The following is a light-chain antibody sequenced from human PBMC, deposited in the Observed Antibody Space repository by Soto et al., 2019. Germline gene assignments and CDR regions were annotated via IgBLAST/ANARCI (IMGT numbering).Light chain of an antibody. V-gene: IGKV3-11*01. CDR2: DAS. CDR1: QSVSSY. Sequence: VMAPSAATVSVSPGERATLSCRASQSVSSYLAWYQQKPGQAPRLLIYDASNRATGIPARFSGSGSGTDFTLTITSLEPEDFAVYYCQQRSNWPPITFGQGTRLEIK. CDR3: QQRSNWPPIT. J-gene: IGKJ5*01.